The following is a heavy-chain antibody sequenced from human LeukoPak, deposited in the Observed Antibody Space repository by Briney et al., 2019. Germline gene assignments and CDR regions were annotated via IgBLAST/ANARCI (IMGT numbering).Heavy chain of an antibody. V-gene: IGHV3-48*01. CDR2: ISSSSSTI. Sequence: GGSLRLSCAASGFTFSSYSMNWVRQAPGKGLEWVSYISSSSSTIYYADSVKGRFTISRDNAKNSLYLQMNSLRAEDTAVYYCARDDAGSSWDYWGQGTLVTVSS. J-gene: IGHJ4*02. CDR3: ARDDAGSSWDY. D-gene: IGHD6-13*01. CDR1: GFTFSSYS.